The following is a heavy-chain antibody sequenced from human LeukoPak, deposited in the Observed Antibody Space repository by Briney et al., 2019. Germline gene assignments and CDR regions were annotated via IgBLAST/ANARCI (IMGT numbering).Heavy chain of an antibody. CDR3: ATVLLYDSSGYPATGAFDI. V-gene: IGHV1-24*01. D-gene: IGHD3-22*01. Sequence: GASVKVSCXVSGYTLTELSMHWVRQAPGKGLEWMVGFDPEDGETIYAQKFQGRVTMAEDTSTDTAYMELSSLRSEDTAVYYCATVLLYDSSGYPATGAFDIWGQGTMVTVSS. CDR2: FDPEDGET. CDR1: GYTLTELS. J-gene: IGHJ3*02.